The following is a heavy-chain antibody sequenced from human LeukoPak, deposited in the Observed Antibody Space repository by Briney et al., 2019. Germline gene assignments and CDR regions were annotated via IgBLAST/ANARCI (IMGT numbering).Heavy chain of an antibody. CDR3: VKPYSGSYYREYYFDY. J-gene: IGHJ4*02. Sequence: GGSLRLSCSASGFTFSNYAMHWVRQAPGKGLEYVSAISSNGGSTYYADSVKGRFTISRDNSKNTLYLQMSSLRAEDTAVYYWVKPYSGSYYREYYFDYWGQGTLVTVSS. D-gene: IGHD1-26*01. CDR2: ISSNGGST. V-gene: IGHV3-64D*06. CDR1: GFTFSNYA.